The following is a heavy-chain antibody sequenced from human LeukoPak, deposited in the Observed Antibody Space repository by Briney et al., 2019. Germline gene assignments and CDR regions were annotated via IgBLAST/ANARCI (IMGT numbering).Heavy chain of an antibody. D-gene: IGHD3-22*01. CDR2: FDPEDGET. J-gene: IGHJ5*02. CDR3: ARDRGRSTMIVVVNWFDP. Sequence: ASVKVSCKVSGYTLTELSMHWVRQAPGKGLEWMGGFDPEDGETIYAQKFQGRVTMTRDTSISTAYMELSRLRSDDTAVYYCARDRGRSTMIVVVNWFDPWGQGTLVTVSS. V-gene: IGHV1-24*01. CDR1: GYTLTELS.